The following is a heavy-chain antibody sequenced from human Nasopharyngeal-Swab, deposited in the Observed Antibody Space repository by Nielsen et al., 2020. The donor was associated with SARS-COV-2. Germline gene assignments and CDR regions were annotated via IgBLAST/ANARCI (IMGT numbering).Heavy chain of an antibody. Sequence: SETLSLTCTVSGGSISSSSYYWGWIRQPPGKGLEWIGSIYYSGSTYYNPSLKSRVTISVDTSKNQFSLKLSSVTAADTPVYYCARHASGSYYPGVAGNWFDPWGQGTLVTVSS. CDR3: ARHASGSYYPGVAGNWFDP. V-gene: IGHV4-39*01. CDR1: GGSISSSSYY. J-gene: IGHJ5*02. D-gene: IGHD1-26*01. CDR2: IYYSGST.